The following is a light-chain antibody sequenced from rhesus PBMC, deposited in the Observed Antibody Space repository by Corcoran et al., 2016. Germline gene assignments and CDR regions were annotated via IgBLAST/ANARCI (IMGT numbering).Light chain of an antibody. J-gene: IGKJ4*01. CDR3: QQRNSYPLT. CDR2: DSY. V-gene: IGKV1-38*01. Sequence: DIQLTQSPSSLSASVGDRVTITCRASQGISSYLAWYQQKSGKPPKLLIYDSYNLKSGVPSSFSGSGSGTEFTLTISSLQPEDFATYYCQQRNSYPLTFGGGTKVEIK. CDR1: QGISSY.